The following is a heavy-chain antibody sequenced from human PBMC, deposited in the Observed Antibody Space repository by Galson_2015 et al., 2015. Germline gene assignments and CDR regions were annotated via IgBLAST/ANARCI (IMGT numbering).Heavy chain of an antibody. V-gene: IGHV4-39*01. CDR2: IYYSGST. CDR3: ARQSDIVVVPKSLNWFDP. CDR1: GGSISSSSYY. D-gene: IGHD2-2*01. Sequence: ETLSLTCTVSGGSISSSSYYWGWIRQPPGKGLEWIGSIYYSGSTYYNPSLKSRVTISVDTSKNQFSLKLSSVTAADTAVYYCARQSDIVVVPKSLNWFDPWGQGTLVTVSS. J-gene: IGHJ5*02.